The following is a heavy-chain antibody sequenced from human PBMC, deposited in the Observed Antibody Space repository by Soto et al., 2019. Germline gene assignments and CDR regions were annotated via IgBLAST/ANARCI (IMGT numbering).Heavy chain of an antibody. CDR2: IYYSGST. J-gene: IGHJ6*03. D-gene: IGHD4-17*01. CDR3: ARTPGDYYYYMDV. Sequence: SETLSLTCTVSGGSISSSSYYWGWIRQPPGKGLEWIGSIYYSGSTYYNPSLKSRVTISVDTSKNQFSLKLSSVTAADTAAYYCARTPGDYYYYMDVWGKGTTVTVSS. V-gene: IGHV4-39*01. CDR1: GGSISSSSYY.